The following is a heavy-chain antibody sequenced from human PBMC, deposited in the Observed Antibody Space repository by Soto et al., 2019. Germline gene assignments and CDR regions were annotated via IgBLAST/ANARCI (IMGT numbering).Heavy chain of an antibody. CDR2: TSTYSGDP. CDR3: ARVWGSYQAPSGGAGFDP. J-gene: IGHJ5*02. Sequence: QVQLVQSGAEVKKPGASVKVACKTSGYSFTSNAITWVRQAPGQGLEWMGGTSTYSGDPNYAQKFQGRVTMTTETATNTAYMELRNLRSADTAVYYCARVWGSYQAPSGGAGFDPWGQGALGTVSS. CDR1: GYSFTSNA. V-gene: IGHV1-18*04. D-gene: IGHD3-16*02.